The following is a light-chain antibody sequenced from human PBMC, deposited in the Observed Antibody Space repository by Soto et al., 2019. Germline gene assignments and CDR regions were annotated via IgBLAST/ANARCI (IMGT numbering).Light chain of an antibody. Sequence: EIVMTQSPATLSVSPGERATLCCRASQSVSSNLAWYQQKPGQTPRLLIYDASSRATGIPARFSGSGSGTDFTLTISSLQSEDFAVYYCQQYNNWPLTFGGGTNVEIK. V-gene: IGKV3-15*01. CDR1: QSVSSN. J-gene: IGKJ4*01. CDR3: QQYNNWPLT. CDR2: DAS.